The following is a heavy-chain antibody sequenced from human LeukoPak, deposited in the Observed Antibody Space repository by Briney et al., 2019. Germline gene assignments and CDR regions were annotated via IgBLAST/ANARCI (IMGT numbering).Heavy chain of an antibody. V-gene: IGHV3-15*01. D-gene: IGHD1-1*01. CDR1: GFSFTDAW. CDR3: SAGTGRSDFDY. CDR2: IKSKADRGTR. J-gene: IGHJ4*02. Sequence: GGSLRLSCAASGFSFTDAWMNWVRQVPGKGLEWVGRIKSKADRGTRDFAAPVKGRFTISRDDSKKTFYLQMNGLKTEDTAVYYCSAGTGRSDFDYWGQGTLVTVSS.